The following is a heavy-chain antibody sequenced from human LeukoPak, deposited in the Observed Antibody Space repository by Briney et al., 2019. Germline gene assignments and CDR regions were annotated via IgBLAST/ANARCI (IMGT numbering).Heavy chain of an antibody. V-gene: IGHV3-30-3*01. D-gene: IGHD3-9*01. CDR1: GFTFSSYA. CDR3: ARDFHYDILTGYYPGY. CDR2: ISYDGSNK. J-gene: IGHJ4*02. Sequence: GGSLRLSCAASGFTFSSYAMHWVRQAPGKGLEWVAVISYDGSNKYYADSVKGRFTISRDNSKNTLYLQMNSLRAEDTAVYYCARDFHYDILTGYYPGYWGQGTLVTVSS.